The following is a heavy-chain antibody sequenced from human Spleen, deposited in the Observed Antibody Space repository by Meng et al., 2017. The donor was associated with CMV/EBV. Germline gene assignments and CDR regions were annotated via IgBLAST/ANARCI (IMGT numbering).Heavy chain of an antibody. Sequence: GESLKISCKGSGYSFTSYWIGWVRQMPGKGLEWMGIIYPGDSDTRYSPSFQGQVTISADKSISTAYLQWSSLKASDTAMYYCARRPIAAAWGYAFDIWGQGTMVTVSS. D-gene: IGHD6-13*01. CDR2: IYPGDSDT. J-gene: IGHJ3*02. CDR1: GYSFTSYW. V-gene: IGHV5-51*01. CDR3: ARRPIAAAWGYAFDI.